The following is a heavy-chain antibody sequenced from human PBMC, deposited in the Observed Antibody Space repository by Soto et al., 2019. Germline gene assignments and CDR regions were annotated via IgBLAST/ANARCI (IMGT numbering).Heavy chain of an antibody. Sequence: GGSLRLSCAASGFTFDDYAMHWVRQAPGKGLEWVSLISWDGGSTYYADSVKGRFTISRDNSKNSLYLQMNSLRAEDTALYYCAKQQLVLPPPHHYYYYGMDVWGQGTTVTVSS. V-gene: IGHV3-43D*04. J-gene: IGHJ6*02. D-gene: IGHD6-13*01. CDR1: GFTFDDYA. CDR3: AKQQLVLPPPHHYYYYGMDV. CDR2: ISWDGGST.